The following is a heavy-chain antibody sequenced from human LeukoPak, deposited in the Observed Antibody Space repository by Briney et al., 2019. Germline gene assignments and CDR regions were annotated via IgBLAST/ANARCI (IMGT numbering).Heavy chain of an antibody. V-gene: IGHV3-7*03. CDR2: IKQDESEK. CDR3: AKGKYSSSWYYFDY. J-gene: IGHJ4*02. D-gene: IGHD6-13*01. Sequence: GGSLRLSCAASGFTFSSYWMNWVRQAPGKGLEWVANIKQDESEKYYVDSVKGRFTISRDNAKNSLYLQMNSLRAEDMALYYCAKGKYSSSWYYFDYWGQGTLVTVSS. CDR1: GFTFSSYW.